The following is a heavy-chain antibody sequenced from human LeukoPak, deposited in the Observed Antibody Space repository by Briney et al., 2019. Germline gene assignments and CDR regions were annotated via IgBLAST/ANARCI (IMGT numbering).Heavy chain of an antibody. Sequence: GSLRLSCAASGFTFSSYSMNWVRQAPGKGLEWVSYISSSSCTIYYAASVKSRFTISRDNAKNSLYLQMNSLRAEDTAVYYCARDPSGYYYYMDVWGKGTTVTVSS. CDR3: ARDPSGYYYYMDV. CDR2: ISSSSCTI. J-gene: IGHJ6*03. CDR1: GFTFSSYS. V-gene: IGHV3-48*01. D-gene: IGHD3-10*01.